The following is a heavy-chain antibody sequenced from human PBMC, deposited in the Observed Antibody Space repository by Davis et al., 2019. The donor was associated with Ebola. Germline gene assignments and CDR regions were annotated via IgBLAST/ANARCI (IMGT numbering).Heavy chain of an antibody. CDR1: GGSISSGGYY. CDR2: IYYSGST. V-gene: IGHV4-61*08. CDR3: ARALCSSTRCYASPFDY. Sequence: SETLSLTCTVSGGSISSGGYYWSWFRQPPGKGLEWIGYIYYSGSTHYNPSLESRVTISVDTSKNQFSLKLSSVTAADTAVYYCARALCSSTRCYASPFDYWGQGTLVTVSS. J-gene: IGHJ4*02. D-gene: IGHD2-2*01.